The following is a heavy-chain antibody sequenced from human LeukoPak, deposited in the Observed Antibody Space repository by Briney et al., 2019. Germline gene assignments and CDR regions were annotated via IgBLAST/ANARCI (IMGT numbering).Heavy chain of an antibody. CDR2: IYWDDDK. Sequence: SGPTLVNPTQTVTLTCTFSGFSLSTGRVGVGVGWFRQPPGKALEWLALIYWDDDKRYSPSLKSRLTITKDTSKNQVVLTMTNMDPADTATYYCAHPGGPGSFDVWGQGTVVTVSS. D-gene: IGHD3-10*01. CDR3: AHPGGPGSFDV. V-gene: IGHV2-5*02. CDR1: GFSLSTGRVGVG. J-gene: IGHJ3*01.